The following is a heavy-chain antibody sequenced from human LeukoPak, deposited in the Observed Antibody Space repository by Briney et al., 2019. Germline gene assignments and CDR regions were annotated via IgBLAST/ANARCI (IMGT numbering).Heavy chain of an antibody. Sequence: SETLSLTCTVSGGSVSRYYWSWIRQPAGKGLEWIGRIYTSGYTNYNPSLESRVTMSVDTSKNQFSLKLSSVTAADTAVYYCVRGGDYGDYFLDYWGQGTLVTVSS. D-gene: IGHD4-17*01. CDR3: VRGGDYGDYFLDY. CDR1: GGSVSRYY. J-gene: IGHJ4*02. CDR2: IYTSGYT. V-gene: IGHV4-4*07.